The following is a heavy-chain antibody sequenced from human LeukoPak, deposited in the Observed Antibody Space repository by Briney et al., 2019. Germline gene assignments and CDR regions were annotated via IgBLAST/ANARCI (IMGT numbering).Heavy chain of an antibody. V-gene: IGHV1-69*02. CDR3: ARGAVAGLEGVDY. Sequence: ASVKVSCKVSGSSFSSYTISWVRQAPRQGLEWMGRIIPIHNMINYAQNFQDRVTITADKSMSTAYMELSSLRSEDTAIYYCARGAVAGLEGVDYWGQGTLVTVSS. D-gene: IGHD6-19*01. J-gene: IGHJ4*02. CDR1: GSSFSSYT. CDR2: IIPIHNMI.